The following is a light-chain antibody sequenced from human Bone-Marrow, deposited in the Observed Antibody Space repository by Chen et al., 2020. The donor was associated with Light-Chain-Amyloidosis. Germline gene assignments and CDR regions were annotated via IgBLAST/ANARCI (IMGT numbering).Light chain of an antibody. CDR3: LQRTQWPWT. V-gene: IGKV2-30*01. CDR2: KVS. CDR1: QSLVYSDGNTY. J-gene: IGKJ1*01. Sequence: DVVVTQSPLSLPVTLGQPASISCRSSQSLVYSDGNTYLNWFQQRPGLCPRRLIYKVSNRDSGVPDRFSGSGSGTDFTLNISRVEAEDVGVYYCLQRTQWPWTFGQGTKVEIK.